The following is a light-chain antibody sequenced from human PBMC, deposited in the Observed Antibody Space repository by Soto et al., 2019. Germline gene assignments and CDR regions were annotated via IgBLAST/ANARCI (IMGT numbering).Light chain of an antibody. CDR2: KAS. V-gene: IGKV1-5*03. CDR3: QQYKTYPTST. CDR1: QSIDAW. J-gene: IGKJ1*01. Sequence: DIQMTQSPSTLSASVGDRVTITCRASQSIDAWLAWYQQKPGKPPKFLISKASRLQSGVPSRFSGSGSGTEFTLTISSLQPDDFATYFCQQYKTYPTSTFGQGTKVDIK.